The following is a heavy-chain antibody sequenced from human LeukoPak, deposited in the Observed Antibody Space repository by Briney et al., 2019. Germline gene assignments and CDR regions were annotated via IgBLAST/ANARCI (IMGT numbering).Heavy chain of an antibody. V-gene: IGHV5-51*01. CDR3: ARRGWASGYFEY. CDR1: GSNFVDYW. CDR2: IFPGDSET. Sequence: GESLKISCKDSGSNFVDYWIGWVRQVPGRGLEWMAVIFPGDSETTYSPSFQGQVSISVDTSTNTAYLEWSSLKASDTAMYYCARRGWASGYFEYWGQGTLVTVSS. D-gene: IGHD1-26*01. J-gene: IGHJ4*02.